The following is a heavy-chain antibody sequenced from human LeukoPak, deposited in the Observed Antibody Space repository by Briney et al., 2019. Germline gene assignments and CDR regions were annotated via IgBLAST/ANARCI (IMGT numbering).Heavy chain of an antibody. CDR3: ARMPEMATKTGLDY. D-gene: IGHD5-24*01. CDR1: GFTFSSYA. Sequence: GGSLRLSCAASGFTFSSYAMHWVRQAPGKGLEWVAVLSYDGSNKYYADSVKGRFTISRDNSKNTLYLQMNSLRAEDTAVYYCARMPEMATKTGLDYWGQGTLVTVSS. V-gene: IGHV3-30-3*01. J-gene: IGHJ4*02. CDR2: LSYDGSNK.